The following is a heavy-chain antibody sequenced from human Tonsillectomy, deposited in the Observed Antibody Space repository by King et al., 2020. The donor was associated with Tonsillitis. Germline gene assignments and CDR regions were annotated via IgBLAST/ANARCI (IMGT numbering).Heavy chain of an antibody. J-gene: IGHJ3*02. V-gene: IGHV3-23*04. CDR2: ISGSGDDT. CDR3: AKVGNFVVVESATDAFNM. Sequence: VQLVESGGRLVQPGGSLRLSCAASGFTFNNYAMNWVRQAPGKGLEWVSAISGSGDDTWYADSVKGRFALSRDNSKNTLYLQMNSLSADDTAVYYCAKVGNFVVVESATDAFNMWGQGTMVTVSS. D-gene: IGHD2-15*01. CDR1: GFTFNNYA.